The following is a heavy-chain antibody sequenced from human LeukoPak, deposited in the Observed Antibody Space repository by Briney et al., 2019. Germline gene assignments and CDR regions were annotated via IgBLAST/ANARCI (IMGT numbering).Heavy chain of an antibody. J-gene: IGHJ6*03. D-gene: IGHD4-17*01. Sequence: GASVNVSCKASGYTFTSYGISWVRQAPGQGLEWMGWISAYNGNTNYAQKLQGRVTMTTDTSTSTAYMELRSLRSDDTAVYYCARDPDYGDYSAEYMDVWGKGTTVTVSS. CDR1: GYTFTSYG. CDR3: ARDPDYGDYSAEYMDV. V-gene: IGHV1-18*01. CDR2: ISAYNGNT.